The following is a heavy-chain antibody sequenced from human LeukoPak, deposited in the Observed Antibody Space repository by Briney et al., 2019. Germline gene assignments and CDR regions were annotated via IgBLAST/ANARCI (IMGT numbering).Heavy chain of an antibody. CDR2: IYYSGST. CDR3: ARVVVSTSYYYYYGMDV. Sequence: SETLSLTCTVSGGSISSYYWSWIRQPPGKGLEWIGYIYYSGSTNYNPSLKSRVTISVDTSKNQFPLKLSSVTAADTAVYYCARVVVSTSYYYYYGMDVWGQGTTVTVSS. D-gene: IGHD3-22*01. V-gene: IGHV4-59*01. J-gene: IGHJ6*02. CDR1: GGSISSYY.